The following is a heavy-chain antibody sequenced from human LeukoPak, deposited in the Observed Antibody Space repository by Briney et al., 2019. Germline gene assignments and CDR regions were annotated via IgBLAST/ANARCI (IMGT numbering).Heavy chain of an antibody. CDR2: MYTGGSA. CDR1: GGSISTYY. CDR3: ARGGPYDSGSFYFDY. D-gene: IGHD1-26*01. V-gene: IGHV4-4*07. Sequence: SETLSLTCTVSGGSISTYYWGWIRQPAGKGLEWIGRMYTGGSANYNPSLKSRVTMSLDTSKNQFSLRLSSVTAADTAVYYCARGGPYDSGSFYFDYWGQGTLVAVSS. J-gene: IGHJ4*02.